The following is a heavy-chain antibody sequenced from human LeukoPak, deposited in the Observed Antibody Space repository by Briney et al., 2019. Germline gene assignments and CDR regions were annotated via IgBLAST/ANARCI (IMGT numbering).Heavy chain of an antibody. CDR3: ARGSSIAARPNYYYYMDV. CDR2: INPNSGGT. J-gene: IGHJ6*03. V-gene: IGHV1-2*02. Sequence: ASVKVSCKASGYTFTGYYMHWVRQAPGQGLEWMGWINPNSGGTNYAQKFQGRVTMTRDTSISTAYMELSRLRSDDTAVYYCARGSSIAARPNYYYYMDVWGKGTTVTVSS. CDR1: GYTFTGYY. D-gene: IGHD6-6*01.